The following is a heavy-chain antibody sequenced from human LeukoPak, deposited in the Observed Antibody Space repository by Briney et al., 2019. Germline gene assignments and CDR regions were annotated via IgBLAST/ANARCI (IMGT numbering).Heavy chain of an antibody. V-gene: IGHV4-39*07. Sequence: PSETLSLTCTVSGGSISSSSYYWGWIRQPPGKGLEWIGSIYYSGSTYYNPSLKSRVTISVDTSKNQFSLKLSSVTAADTAVYYCARDSGVASNSLDYWGQGALVTVSS. D-gene: IGHD3-3*01. CDR2: IYYSGST. CDR3: ARDSGVASNSLDY. J-gene: IGHJ4*02. CDR1: GGSISSSSYY.